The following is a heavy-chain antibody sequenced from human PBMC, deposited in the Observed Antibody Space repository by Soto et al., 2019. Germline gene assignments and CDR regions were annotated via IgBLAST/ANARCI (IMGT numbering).Heavy chain of an antibody. V-gene: IGHV3-15*07. CDR1: GFTFSNAW. Sequence: PGGSLRLSCAASGFTFSNAWMNWVRQAPGKGLEWVGRIKSKTDGGTTDYAAPVKGRFTISRDDSKNTLYLQMNSLKTEDTAVYYCTTGCGGDCSVPYYYYGMDVWGQGTTVTVSS. J-gene: IGHJ6*02. CDR2: IKSKTDGGTT. D-gene: IGHD2-21*02. CDR3: TTGCGGDCSVPYYYYGMDV.